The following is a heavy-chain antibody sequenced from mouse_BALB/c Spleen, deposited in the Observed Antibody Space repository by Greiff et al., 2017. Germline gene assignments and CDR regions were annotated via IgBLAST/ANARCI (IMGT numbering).Heavy chain of an antibody. J-gene: IGHJ4*01. Sequence: VQVVESGPGLVAPSQSLSITCTVSGFSLNSYGVHWVRQPPGKGLEWLGVIWAGGSTNYNSALMSRLSISKDNSKSQVFLKMNSLQTDDTAMYYSAREPPTTVGAMDYWGQGTSVTVSS. D-gene: IGHD1-1*01. V-gene: IGHV2-9*02. CDR3: AREPPTTVGAMDY. CDR2: IWAGGST. CDR1: GFSLNSYG.